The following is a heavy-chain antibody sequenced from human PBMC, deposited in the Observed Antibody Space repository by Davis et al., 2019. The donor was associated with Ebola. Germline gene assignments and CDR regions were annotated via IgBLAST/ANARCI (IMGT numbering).Heavy chain of an antibody. V-gene: IGHV3-21*04. Sequence: GESLKISCEGSGFDFGFYSMNWVRQSPGRGLEWVASITPTSSYSFYSESLKGRFTISRDFSKNTLYLEMNSLKVDDTAIYYCAKDGSSGTWDSWGQGTLVTVSS. CDR3: AKDGSSGTWDS. CDR1: GFDFGFYS. D-gene: IGHD6-19*01. CDR2: ITPTSSYS. J-gene: IGHJ5*01.